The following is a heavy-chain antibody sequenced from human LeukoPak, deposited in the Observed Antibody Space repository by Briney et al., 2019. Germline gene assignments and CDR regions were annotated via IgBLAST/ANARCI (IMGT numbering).Heavy chain of an antibody. J-gene: IGHJ4*02. CDR1: GFTFSNYE. CDR2: IRSSGSSI. CDR3: AREGVAAPGDY. Sequence: PGGSLRLSCAASGFTFSNYEMNWVRQAPGKGLEWVSYIRSSGSSIYYADSVKGCFTISRDNAKNSLYLQMNSLRAEDTAVYYCAREGVAAPGDYWGQGTLVTVSS. V-gene: IGHV3-48*03. D-gene: IGHD6-19*01.